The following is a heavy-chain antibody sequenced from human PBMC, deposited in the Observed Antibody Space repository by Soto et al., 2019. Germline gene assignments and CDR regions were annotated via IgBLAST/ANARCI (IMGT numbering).Heavy chain of an antibody. V-gene: IGHV3-23*01. Sequence: EVQLLESGGGLVQPGGSLRLSCAASGFTFNNYAMSWVRQAPGKGLEWLSFINERGGTTYYADSVKGRFTISSDNSKNTLYLQMNSLRAEDTALYYCATGGFWNGYVDYWGQGTLVTVSS. CDR1: GFTFNNYA. D-gene: IGHD3-3*01. CDR3: ATGGFWNGYVDY. J-gene: IGHJ4*02. CDR2: INERGGTT.